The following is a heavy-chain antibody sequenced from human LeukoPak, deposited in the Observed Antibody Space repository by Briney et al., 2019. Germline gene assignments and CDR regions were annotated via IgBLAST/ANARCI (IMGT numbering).Heavy chain of an antibody. D-gene: IGHD3-3*01. CDR1: GYNFANYG. J-gene: IGHJ4*02. Sequence: ASVKVSCKASGYNFANYGMIWVRQAPGQGLEWMGWVSVYKGNTQYAQKFQDRVTMTTDTSTSTVYMELRGLESGDTAVYYCARDRSVNDHWGQGTLVTVSS. V-gene: IGHV1-18*01. CDR2: VSVYKGNT. CDR3: ARDRSVNDH.